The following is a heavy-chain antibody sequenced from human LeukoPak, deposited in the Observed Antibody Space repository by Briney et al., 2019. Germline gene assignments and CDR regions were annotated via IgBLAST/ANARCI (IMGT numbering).Heavy chain of an antibody. CDR1: RGSISSYY. D-gene: IGHD5-12*01. Sequence: KPSETLSLTCTVSRGSISSYYWSWIRQPPGKGLEWIGYIYYSGSTNYNPSLKSRVIISGDTSKNQVSLKLSSVTAADTAVYYCARANRYDLYFDYWGQGTLVTVSS. J-gene: IGHJ4*02. V-gene: IGHV4-59*01. CDR3: ARANRYDLYFDY. CDR2: IYYSGST.